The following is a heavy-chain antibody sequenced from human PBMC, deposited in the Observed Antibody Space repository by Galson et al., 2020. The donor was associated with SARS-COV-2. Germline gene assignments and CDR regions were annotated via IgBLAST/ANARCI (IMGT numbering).Heavy chain of an antibody. CDR2: IYYSGIT. D-gene: IGHD3-10*01. Sequence: SETLSLTCIVSGGSISSYYWSWIRQSPGKGLEWIGYIYYSGITNYNPSLKNRITISVDTSKNQFSLRLSSVTAADTAVYYCAREEKSGSGSFDDWGQGTLVTVSS. CDR3: AREEKSGSGSFDD. J-gene: IGHJ4*02. V-gene: IGHV4-59*01. CDR1: GGSISSYY.